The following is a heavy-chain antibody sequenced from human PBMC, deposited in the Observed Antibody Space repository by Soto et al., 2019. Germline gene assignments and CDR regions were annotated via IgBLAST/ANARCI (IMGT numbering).Heavy chain of an antibody. J-gene: IGHJ4*02. CDR1: GFTFSSYG. Sequence: QVQLVESGGGVVQPGTSLRLSCAASGFTFSSYGMHWVRQAPGKGLAWVAVISHDGSTKYYADSVKGRFTISRDNSKNTLYLQMNSLRVEDTAVHYCANQIQTGHWGQGTLVIVSS. D-gene: IGHD5-18*01. CDR3: ANQIQTGH. V-gene: IGHV3-30*18. CDR2: ISHDGSTK.